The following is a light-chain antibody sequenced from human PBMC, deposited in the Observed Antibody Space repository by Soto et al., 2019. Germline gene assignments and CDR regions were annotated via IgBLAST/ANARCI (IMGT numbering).Light chain of an antibody. V-gene: IGLV2-11*01. CDR2: DVS. Sequence: QSALTQPRSVSGSPGQSVTISCTGTSSDVGGYNYVSWYQQHPGKAPKLMIYDVSKRPSGVPDRFSGSKSGNTASLTISGLQAEDEADYYCCSYAVSYHVVFGGGTKLTVL. CDR3: CSYAVSYHVV. J-gene: IGLJ2*01. CDR1: SSDVGGYNY.